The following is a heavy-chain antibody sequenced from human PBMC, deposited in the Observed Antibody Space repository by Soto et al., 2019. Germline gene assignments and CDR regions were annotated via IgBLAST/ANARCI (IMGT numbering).Heavy chain of an antibody. J-gene: IGHJ4*02. CDR2: ISYDGSNR. V-gene: IGHV3-30*18. Sequence: GGSLRLSCAASGFTFSSYGIHWVRQAPGKGLEWVAVISYDGSNRYYADSVKGRFTISRDNSKNTLYLQMNSLRAEDTAVDYWAKGGDAYNSFFDYWGQGTPVPVYS. D-gene: IGHD3-10*01. CDR1: GFTFSSYG. CDR3: AKGGDAYNSFFDY.